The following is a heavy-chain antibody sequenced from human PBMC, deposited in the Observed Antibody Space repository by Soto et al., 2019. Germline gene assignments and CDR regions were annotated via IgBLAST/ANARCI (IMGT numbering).Heavy chain of an antibody. CDR1: GFTFDDYA. CDR3: AKYHYPAGSFDI. CDR2: ISRNSGSI. J-gene: IGHJ3*02. D-gene: IGHD5-12*01. Sequence: EVQLVESGGGLVQPGRSLRLSCAASGFTFDDYAMHWVRQAPGKGLEWVSGISRNSGSIGYADSVKGRFTISRDNAKNSLYLQMNSLRAEDTALYYCAKYHYPAGSFDIWGQGTMVTVSS. V-gene: IGHV3-9*01.